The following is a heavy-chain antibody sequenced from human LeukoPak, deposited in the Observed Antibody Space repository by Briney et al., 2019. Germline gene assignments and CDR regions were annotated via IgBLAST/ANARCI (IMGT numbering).Heavy chain of an antibody. CDR1: GFTFSSYS. J-gene: IGHJ4*02. CDR2: ISSSSSYI. Sequence: GGSLRLSCAASGFTFSSYSMNWVRQAPGKGLERVSSISSSSSYIYYADSVKGRFTISRDNAKNSLYLQMNSLRAEDTAVYYCARDPPAYELVTENDYWGQGTLVTVSS. CDR3: ARDPPAYELVTENDY. V-gene: IGHV3-21*04. D-gene: IGHD5-12*01.